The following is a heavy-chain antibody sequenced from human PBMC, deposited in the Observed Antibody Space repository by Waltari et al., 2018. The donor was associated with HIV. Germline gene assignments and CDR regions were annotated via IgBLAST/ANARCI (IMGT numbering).Heavy chain of an antibody. CDR1: GFTFSSYS. D-gene: IGHD3-22*01. Sequence: EVQLVESGGGLVQPGGSLRLSCAVSGFTFSSYSMSWVRQAPGKGREWVSYISGSIRTIDYTDSVKGRFTSSRDNAKNSLYLQMNSLRAEDTAVYYCARVVYDSSGYWFAYWGQGTLVTVSS. J-gene: IGHJ4*02. V-gene: IGHV3-48*01. CDR2: ISGSIRTI. CDR3: ARVVYDSSGYWFAY.